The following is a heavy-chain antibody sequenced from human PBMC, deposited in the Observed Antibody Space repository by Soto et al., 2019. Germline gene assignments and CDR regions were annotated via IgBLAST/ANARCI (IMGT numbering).Heavy chain of an antibody. CDR2: INHSGST. D-gene: IGHD1-26*01. J-gene: IGHJ4*02. Sequence: SEALSLTWAVSSGFPSGEYWTWIRQLPGTGLEWIGEINHSGSTNYNPSLKSRVTISVDTSKNQFSLKLTAVTPADTPVNYCACDKLSDLLAFWGQRSLVLGSS. CDR3: ACDKLSDLLAF. V-gene: IGHV4-34*01. CDR1: SGFPSGEY.